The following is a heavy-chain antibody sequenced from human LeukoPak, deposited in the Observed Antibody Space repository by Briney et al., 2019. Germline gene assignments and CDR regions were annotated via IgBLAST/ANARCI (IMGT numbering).Heavy chain of an antibody. CDR2: ISGGGGGT. Sequence: GGSLRLSCAASGFTFSSYAMSWVRQGPGKGLEWASSISGGGGGTYSADSVKGRFTISRDNSKNTLYLQMNSLRTEDTAVYYCAKERKLLPFDCWGQGTLVTVSS. CDR1: GFTFSSYA. CDR3: AKERKLLPFDC. J-gene: IGHJ4*02. D-gene: IGHD6-6*01. V-gene: IGHV3-23*01.